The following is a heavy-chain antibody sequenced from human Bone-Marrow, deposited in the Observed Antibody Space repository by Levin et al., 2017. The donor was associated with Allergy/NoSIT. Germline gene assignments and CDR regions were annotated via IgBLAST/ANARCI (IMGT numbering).Heavy chain of an antibody. Sequence: GESLKISCAASGFIFSGYAMSWVRQAPGKGLEWVSGISSSGGSTYYADSVKGRFTISRDNSKNTLFLQMSSLRAEDTAVYYCASLGDGSGVWGQGTLVTVSS. CDR2: ISSSGGST. CDR3: ASLGDGSGV. V-gene: IGHV3-23*01. D-gene: IGHD3-10*01. J-gene: IGHJ4*02. CDR1: GFIFSGYA.